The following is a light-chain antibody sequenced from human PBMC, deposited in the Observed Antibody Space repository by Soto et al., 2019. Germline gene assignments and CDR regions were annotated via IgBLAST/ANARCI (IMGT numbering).Light chain of an antibody. CDR1: SSDVGGYNY. CDR3: CSYTSSSTRV. V-gene: IGLV2-14*01. J-gene: IGLJ3*02. Sequence: QSVLTQPASVSGSPGQSITISCTGTSSDVGGYNYVSWYQQHPGKAPKLLIYDVTNRPSGVSNRFSGSKSGDTASLTISGRQGEDEADYYCCSYTSSSTRVFGGGTKLTVL. CDR2: DVT.